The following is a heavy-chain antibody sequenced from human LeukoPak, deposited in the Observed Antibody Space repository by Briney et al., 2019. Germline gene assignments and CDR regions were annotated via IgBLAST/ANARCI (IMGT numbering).Heavy chain of an antibody. Sequence: GGSLRLSCAASGFTVSSNYMSWVRQAPGKGLEWVSVIYSGGSTYYADSVKGRFTISRDNSKNTLYLQMNSLRAEDTAVYYCARVRYYYYYMDVWGKGATVTVSS. J-gene: IGHJ6*03. CDR3: ARVRYYYYYMDV. CDR1: GFTVSSNY. CDR2: IYSGGST. V-gene: IGHV3-53*01.